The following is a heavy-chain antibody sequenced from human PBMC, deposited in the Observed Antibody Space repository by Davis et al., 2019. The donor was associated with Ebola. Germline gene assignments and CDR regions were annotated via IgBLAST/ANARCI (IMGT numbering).Heavy chain of an antibody. J-gene: IGHJ4*02. CDR3: ARGGYKPYYFDY. CDR1: GFTFSSYS. D-gene: IGHD3-10*01. Sequence: GGSLRLSCAASGFTFSSYSMNWVRQAPGKGLEWVSSISSSSSYIYYADSVKGRFTISRDNSKNTLYLQMNSLRAEDTAVYYCARGGYKPYYFDYWGQGTLVTVSS. V-gene: IGHV3-21*01. CDR2: ISSSSSYI.